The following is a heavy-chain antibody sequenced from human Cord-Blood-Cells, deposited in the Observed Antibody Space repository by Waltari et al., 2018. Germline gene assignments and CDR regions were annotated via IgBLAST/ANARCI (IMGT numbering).Heavy chain of an antibody. CDR1: GGSISSSSYY. CDR3: ARLTIGEEFLEWLYYFDY. D-gene: IGHD3-3*01. CDR2: IYYSGDT. J-gene: IGHJ4*02. Sequence: QLQLQESGPGLVKPSETLSLTCTVSGGSISSSSYYWGWIRQPPGKGLEWIGSIYYSGDTYYNPSLKSRVTISVDTSKNQFSLKLSSVTAADTAVYYCARLTIGEEFLEWLYYFDYWGQGTLVTVSS. V-gene: IGHV4-39*01.